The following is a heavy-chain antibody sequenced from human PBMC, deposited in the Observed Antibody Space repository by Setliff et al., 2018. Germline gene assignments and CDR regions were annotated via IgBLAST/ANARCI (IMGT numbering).Heavy chain of an antibody. D-gene: IGHD6-13*01. CDR1: GDSMSGAS. CDR2: VFPSGST. J-gene: IGHJ4*02. CDR3: ARDSPARGSASAAADY. V-gene: IGHV4-4*08. Sequence: SETLSLTCTVSGDSMSGASIWSWIRQPPGKGLEFMGYVFPSGSTNYNPSLKSRVTISVDTSKNQFSLKLSSVTAADTAVYYCARDSPARGSASAAADYWGQGTLVTVSS.